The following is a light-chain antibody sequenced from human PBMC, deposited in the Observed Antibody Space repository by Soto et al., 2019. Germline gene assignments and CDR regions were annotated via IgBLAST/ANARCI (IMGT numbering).Light chain of an antibody. V-gene: IGLV2-14*01. CDR3: TSYTSSTTNYV. J-gene: IGLJ1*01. Sequence: QSVLTQPASVSGSPGQSITFSCTGTSSDIGGYNYVSWYQQHPGKAPKLMIYEVSNRPSGVSDRFSGSKSGNTASLTISGLQDADEADYYCTSYTSSTTNYVFGTGTKLTVL. CDR1: SSDIGGYNY. CDR2: EVS.